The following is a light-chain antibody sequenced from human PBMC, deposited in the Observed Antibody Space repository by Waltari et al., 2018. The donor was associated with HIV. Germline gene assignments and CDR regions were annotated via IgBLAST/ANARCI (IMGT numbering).Light chain of an antibody. Sequence: ETVMTQSPATLSVSPGERAILSCRASQSVGTSVAWYQQRPGQAPRLLISAASTRATGVPARFSGSGSGTEFTLTISSLQSEDFVVYYCQQYSDWPPGFTFGQGTKLVIK. CDR3: QQYSDWPPGFT. V-gene: IGKV3-15*01. CDR2: AAS. CDR1: QSVGTS. J-gene: IGKJ2*01.